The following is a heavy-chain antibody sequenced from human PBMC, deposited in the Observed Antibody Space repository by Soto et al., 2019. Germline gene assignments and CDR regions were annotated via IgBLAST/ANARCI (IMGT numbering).Heavy chain of an antibody. CDR3: AKVPQWPPYYYYYGMDV. CDR1: GFTFSSYG. D-gene: IGHD6-19*01. V-gene: IGHV3-30*18. J-gene: IGHJ6*02. Sequence: GGSMRLSCAASGFTFSSYGMHWVRQAPGKGLEWVAVISYDGSNKYYADSVKGRFTISRDNSKNTLYLQMNSLRAEDTAVYYCAKVPQWPPYYYYYGMDVWGQGTTVTVSS. CDR2: ISYDGSNK.